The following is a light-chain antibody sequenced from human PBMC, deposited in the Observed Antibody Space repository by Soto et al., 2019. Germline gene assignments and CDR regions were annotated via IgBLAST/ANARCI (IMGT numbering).Light chain of an antibody. CDR2: LGS. V-gene: IGKV2-28*01. CDR1: QSLLYSNGYNY. CDR3: IQGGQTPAT. J-gene: IGKJ1*01. Sequence: DIVMTQSPLSLPVTPGEPASISCRSSQSLLYSNGYNYLHWYLQKPGQSPQLLVYLGSTRASGVPHRLSGSESGTDFTMKISRGEAEDVGVYYCIQGGQTPATFGQGTKVEIK.